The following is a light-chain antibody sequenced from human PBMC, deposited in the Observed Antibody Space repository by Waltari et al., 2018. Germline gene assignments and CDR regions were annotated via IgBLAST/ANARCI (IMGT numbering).Light chain of an antibody. CDR1: QSVRSY. J-gene: IGKJ4*02. Sequence: ELTQSPATLSLSPGERAPLSCGASQSVRSYLAWYQQKPGQAPRLLIYDASNRVTGIPARFSGSGSGTDFTLTISSLEAEDVAVYYCQQRSNRPRTFGEGTKVEI. CDR3: QQRSNRPRT. CDR2: DAS. V-gene: IGKV3-11*01.